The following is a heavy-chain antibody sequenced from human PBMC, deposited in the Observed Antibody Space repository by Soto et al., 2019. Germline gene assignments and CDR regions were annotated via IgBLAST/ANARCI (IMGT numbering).Heavy chain of an antibody. CDR2: IYYSGST. V-gene: IGHV4-39*01. Sequence: PSETLSLTCTVSGGSISSSSYYWGWIRQPPGKGLEWIGSIYYSGSTYYNPSLKSRVTISVDTSKNQFSLKLSSATAADTAVYYCARSDGSGTYYYGMDVWGQGTTVTVSS. CDR1: GGSISSSSYY. D-gene: IGHD3-10*01. CDR3: ARSDGSGTYYYGMDV. J-gene: IGHJ6*02.